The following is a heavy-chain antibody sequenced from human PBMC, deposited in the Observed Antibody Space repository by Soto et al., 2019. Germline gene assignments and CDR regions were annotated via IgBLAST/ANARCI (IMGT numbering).Heavy chain of an antibody. Sequence: GGSLRLSCAASGFTFRSYEMNWVRQAPGQGLEWVSYISSRATGIFYADSVKGRFTMSRDDANNSLYLQMNSLRGEDTAVYYFALPGVFDGYHVRFFVDLWGERFLVTVSS. V-gene: IGHV3-48*03. CDR2: ISSRATGI. CDR3: ALPGVFDGYHVRFFVDL. J-gene: IGHJ5*02. D-gene: IGHD5-12*01. CDR1: GFTFRSYE.